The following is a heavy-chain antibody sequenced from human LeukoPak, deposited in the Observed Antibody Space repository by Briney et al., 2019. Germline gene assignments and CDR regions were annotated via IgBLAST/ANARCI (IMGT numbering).Heavy chain of an antibody. Sequence: SQTLSLTCAISGDSVSSNSAAWNWIRQSPSRGLEWLGSTYYRSKWYNDYAVSVKSRITINPDTSKNQFSLKLSSVTAADTAVYYCARDGVNYYDISGYDIWGRGTLVTVSS. CDR2: TYYRSKWYN. V-gene: IGHV6-1*01. CDR1: GDSVSSNSAA. D-gene: IGHD3-22*01. J-gene: IGHJ4*02. CDR3: ARDGVNYYDISGYDI.